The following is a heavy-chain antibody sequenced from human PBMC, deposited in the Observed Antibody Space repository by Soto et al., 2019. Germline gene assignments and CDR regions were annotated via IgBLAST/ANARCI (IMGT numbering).Heavy chain of an antibody. J-gene: IGHJ6*02. CDR1: GYTFTGYY. CDR2: INPNSGGT. Sequence: ASVKVSCKASGYTFTGYYMHWVRQAPGQGLEWMGWINPNSGGTNYAQKFQGRVTMTRDTSISTAYMELSRLRSDDTAVYYRARDIDLGNYYYGMDVWGQGTTVTVSS. V-gene: IGHV1-2*02. D-gene: IGHD3-16*01. CDR3: ARDIDLGNYYYGMDV.